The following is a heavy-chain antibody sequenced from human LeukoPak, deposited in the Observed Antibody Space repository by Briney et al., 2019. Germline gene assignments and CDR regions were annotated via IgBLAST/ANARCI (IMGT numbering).Heavy chain of an antibody. CDR2: IYYSGST. J-gene: IGHJ3*02. Sequence: SETLSLTCTVSGGSISSYYWSWIRQPPGKGLEWIGYIYYSGSTYYNPSLKSRVTISVDTSKNQFSLKLSSVTAADTAVYYCARHYSSSSAFDIWGQGTMVTVSS. V-gene: IGHV4-59*08. CDR3: ARHYSSSSAFDI. D-gene: IGHD6-13*01. CDR1: GGSISSYY.